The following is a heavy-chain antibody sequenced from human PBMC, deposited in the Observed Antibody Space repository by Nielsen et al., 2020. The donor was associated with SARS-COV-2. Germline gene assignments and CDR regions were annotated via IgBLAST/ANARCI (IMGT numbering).Heavy chain of an antibody. CDR3: ARSDFWSGYGDY. J-gene: IGHJ4*01. CDR1: GGSVSSNDW. V-gene: IGHV4-4*02. CDR2: VSHSGST. D-gene: IGHD3-3*01. Sequence: SETLSLTCAVSGGSVSSNDWWTWVRQPPGQGLEWIGVVSHSGSTYYNPSLKSRVTISVDTSKNQFSLKLSSVTAADTAVYYCARSDFWSGYGDYLGQGTLGTVSS.